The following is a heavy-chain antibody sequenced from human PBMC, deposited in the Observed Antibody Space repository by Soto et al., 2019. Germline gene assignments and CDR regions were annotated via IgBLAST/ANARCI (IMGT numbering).Heavy chain of an antibody. D-gene: IGHD7-27*01. J-gene: IGHJ4*02. Sequence: QVQLQESGPGLVKPSETLSLTCTVSGGSINNHYWSWIRQPPGKGLEWLGYVYYNGITNYNPSLKSLVTMSVDTSKNQLSLNLPSLTAADTAIYYCTRANWYSEYWGQGTLVTVSS. CDR1: GGSINNHY. CDR3: TRANWYSEY. CDR2: VYYNGIT. V-gene: IGHV4-59*11.